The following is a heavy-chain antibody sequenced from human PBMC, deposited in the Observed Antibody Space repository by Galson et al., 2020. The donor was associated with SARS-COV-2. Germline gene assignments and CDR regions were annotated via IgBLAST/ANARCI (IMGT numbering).Heavy chain of an antibody. CDR2: IYYTESN. CDR3: ARQILTGYFSFYYFDV. CDR1: GGSISSSNYY. Sequence: SQTLSLTCTVSGGSISSSNYYWGWVRQPPGEGLEWIGSIYYTESNYYNPSLTSRVTMSVDTSRNQFSLKLSSVTAADTSVYYCARQILTGYFSFYYFDVGGQGPLVTVSS. J-gene: IGHJ4*02. V-gene: IGHV4-39*01. D-gene: IGHD3-9*01.